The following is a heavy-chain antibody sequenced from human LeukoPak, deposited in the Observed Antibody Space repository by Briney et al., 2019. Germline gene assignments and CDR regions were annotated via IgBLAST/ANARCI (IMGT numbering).Heavy chain of an antibody. D-gene: IGHD3-10*01. CDR2: TPYDVSTK. J-gene: IGHJ4*02. Sequence: GRSLRLSCAASGFTFSSYGIHWVRQAPGKGLEWVALTPYDVSTKYYTSSMKGRFIISRENSRNTLYLQMNSLKVEDTAVYYCAKPSGEFFDHWGQGTLVTVSS. V-gene: IGHV3-30*18. CDR1: GFTFSSYG. CDR3: AKPSGEFFDH.